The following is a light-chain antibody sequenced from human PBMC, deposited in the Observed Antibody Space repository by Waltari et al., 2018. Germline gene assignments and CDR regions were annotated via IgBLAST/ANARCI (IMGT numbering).Light chain of an antibody. J-gene: IGKJ2*01. CDR1: QSILYSSNNMNY. Sequence: DIVMTQSPDSLAVSLGERATINCKSSQSILYSSNNMNYLAGYQQKQGQPPKLLIYWASTRESGVPDLASGSGSGTDFTLAISSLQAEDVAFYDCEQYYSAPYAFGQGTKLEIK. CDR3: EQYYSAPYA. CDR2: WAS. V-gene: IGKV4-1*01.